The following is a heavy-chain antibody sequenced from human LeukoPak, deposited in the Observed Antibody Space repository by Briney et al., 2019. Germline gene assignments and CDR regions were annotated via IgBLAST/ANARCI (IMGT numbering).Heavy chain of an antibody. D-gene: IGHD5-24*01. CDR1: GFTFSRYA. CDR2: ISDDAGGT. Sequence: GGSLRLSCAASGFTFSRYAMSWVRQAPGKGLEWVSAISDDAGGTYYADSVKGRFTISRDNSKNTLYLQMNSLRAEDTAVYYCARVGEMATIVDYWGQGTLVTVSS. CDR3: ARVGEMATIVDY. V-gene: IGHV3-23*01. J-gene: IGHJ4*02.